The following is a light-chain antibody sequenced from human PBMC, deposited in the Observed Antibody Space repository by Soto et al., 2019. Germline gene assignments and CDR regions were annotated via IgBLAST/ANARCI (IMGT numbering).Light chain of an antibody. V-gene: IGLV1-40*01. J-gene: IGLJ2*01. Sequence: QPVLTQPPSVSGAPGQRVTISCTGSSSNIGAGYDVHWYQQVSGTVPKLLIYVNTNRPSGVPDRFSGSKSGTSASLAITGLQAEDEADYYCQSYDSSLSGSVFGGGPQLTVL. CDR3: QSYDSSLSGSV. CDR1: SSNIGAGYD. CDR2: VNT.